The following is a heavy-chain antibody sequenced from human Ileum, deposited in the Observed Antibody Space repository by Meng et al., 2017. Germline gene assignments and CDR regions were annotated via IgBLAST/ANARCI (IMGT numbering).Heavy chain of an antibody. Sequence: QVQLQESGPGLLKSSQTLSLNCTVSGGSISSGGYYWSWIRQHPGKGLEWIGYIYYSGTTYYNPSLKSRVTISVDTSKNQFSLKLSSVTAADTAVYYCAREPPAAAGTGADYWGQGTLVTVSS. J-gene: IGHJ4*02. CDR3: AREPPAAAGTGADY. CDR2: IYYSGTT. D-gene: IGHD6-13*01. CDR1: GGSISSGGYY. V-gene: IGHV4-31*03.